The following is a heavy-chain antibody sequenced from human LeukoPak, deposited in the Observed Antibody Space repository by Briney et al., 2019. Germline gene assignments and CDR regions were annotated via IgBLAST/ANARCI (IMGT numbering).Heavy chain of an antibody. Sequence: SETLSLTCAVYGGSFSGYYWSWIRQPPGKGLEWIGEINHSGSTNYNPSLKSRVTISVDTSKNQFSLKLSSVTAADTAVYYCARDPFLYRDAFDIWGQGTMVTVSS. J-gene: IGHJ3*02. D-gene: IGHD3-16*01. CDR2: INHSGST. CDR3: ARDPFLYRDAFDI. CDR1: GGSFSGYY. V-gene: IGHV4-34*01.